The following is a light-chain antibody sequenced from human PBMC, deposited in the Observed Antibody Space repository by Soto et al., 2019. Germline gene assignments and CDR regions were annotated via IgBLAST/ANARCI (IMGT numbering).Light chain of an antibody. CDR2: EVS. Sequence: QSALTQPASVSGSPGQSITISCTGTSSDVGGYNYVSWYQQHPGKAPQLMIYEVSNRPSGVSNRFSGSKSGNTASLTISGVQAEDEADYYCSSYTVSSTLVFGTGTKLTVL. CDR3: SSYTVSSTLV. J-gene: IGLJ1*01. CDR1: SSDVGGYNY. V-gene: IGLV2-14*01.